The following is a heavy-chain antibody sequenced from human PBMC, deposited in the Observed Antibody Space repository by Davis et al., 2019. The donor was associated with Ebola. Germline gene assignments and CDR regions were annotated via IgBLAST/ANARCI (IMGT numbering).Heavy chain of an antibody. V-gene: IGHV3-48*03. Sequence: PGGSLRLSCAASGFTFSSYEMNWVRQAPGKGLEWVSYISSSGSTIYYADSVKGRFTISRDNAKNTLYLQMNSLRAEDTAVYYCARVEMATMNEGGLDYWGQGTLVTVSS. D-gene: IGHD5-24*01. CDR3: ARVEMATMNEGGLDY. CDR2: ISSSGSTI. J-gene: IGHJ4*02. CDR1: GFTFSSYE.